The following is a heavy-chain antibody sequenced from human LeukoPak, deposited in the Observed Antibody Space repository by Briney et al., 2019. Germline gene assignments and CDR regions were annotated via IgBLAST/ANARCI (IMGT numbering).Heavy chain of an antibody. J-gene: IGHJ4*02. CDR3: ARAGNYYFDS. V-gene: IGHV3-33*01. CDR1: GFTLSTYG. Sequence: GGSLRLSCAASGFTLSTYGMHWVRQAPGKGLEWVAFIWYDGSNKYYADSVKGRFTISRDNSKNTLYLQMNSLRAEDTATYFCARAGNYYFDSWGQGTLVTVSS. CDR2: IWYDGSNK.